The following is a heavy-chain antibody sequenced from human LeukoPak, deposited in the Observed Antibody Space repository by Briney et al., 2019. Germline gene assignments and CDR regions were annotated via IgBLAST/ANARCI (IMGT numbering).Heavy chain of an antibody. D-gene: IGHD3-10*01. CDR3: ARLAMVRGVQIDY. V-gene: IGHV4-31*03. J-gene: IGHJ4*02. Sequence: SETLSLTCTVSGGSISSGGYYWSWIRQHPGKGLEWIGYIYYSGSTYYNPSLKSRVTISVDTSKNQFSLKLSSVTAADTAVYYCARLAMVRGVQIDYWGQGTLVTVSS. CDR1: GGSISSGGYY. CDR2: IYYSGST.